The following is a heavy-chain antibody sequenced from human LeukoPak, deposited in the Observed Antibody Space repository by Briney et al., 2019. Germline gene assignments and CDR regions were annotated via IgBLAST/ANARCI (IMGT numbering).Heavy chain of an antibody. V-gene: IGHV3-66*01. D-gene: IGHD4-17*01. J-gene: IGHJ4*02. CDR1: GFTFSRYS. CDR3: ARDSGTTVCYFDY. CDR2: IYSGGNT. Sequence: GGSLRLSCAASGFTFSRYSMNWVRQAPGRGLEWVSVIYSGGNTYYADSVKGRFTISRDNSKNTLYLQMNSLRADDTAVYYCARDSGTTVCYFDYWGQGTLVSVSS.